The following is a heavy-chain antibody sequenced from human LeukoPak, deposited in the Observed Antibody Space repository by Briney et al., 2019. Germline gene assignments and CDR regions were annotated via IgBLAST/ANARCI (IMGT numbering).Heavy chain of an antibody. CDR1: GGSISSYY. V-gene: IGHV4-59*12. D-gene: IGHD3-9*01. Sequence: VKPSETLSLACTVSGGSISSYYWSWIRQPPGKGLEWIGYIYYSGNTNYNPSLKGRVTISVDTSKNQFSLKLSSVTAADTAVYYCARDPSRSYMTGSWWFDPWGQGTLVTVSS. J-gene: IGHJ5*02. CDR2: IYYSGNT. CDR3: ARDPSRSYMTGSWWFDP.